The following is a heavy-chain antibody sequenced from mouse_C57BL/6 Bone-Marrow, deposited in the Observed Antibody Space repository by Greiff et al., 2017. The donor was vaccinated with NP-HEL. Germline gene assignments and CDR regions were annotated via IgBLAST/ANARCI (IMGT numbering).Heavy chain of an antibody. CDR1: GYTFTDYE. J-gene: IGHJ4*01. CDR3: TRCWNAMDY. CDR2: IDPETGGT. V-gene: IGHV1-15*01. Sequence: VHGVESGAELVRPGASVTLSCKASGYTFTDYEMHWVKQTPVHGLEWIGAIDPETGGTAYNQKFKGKAILTADKSSSTAYMELRSLTSEDSAVYYCTRCWNAMDYWGQGTSVTVSS.